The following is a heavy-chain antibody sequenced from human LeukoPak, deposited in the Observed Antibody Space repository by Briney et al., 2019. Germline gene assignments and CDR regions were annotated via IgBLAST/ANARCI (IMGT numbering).Heavy chain of an antibody. CDR2: MNPNSGNT. D-gene: IGHD3-22*01. V-gene: IGHV1-8*01. CDR3: ARGRFGYDSSGYYSGFDP. J-gene: IGHJ5*02. Sequence: ASVKVSCKASGYTFTSYDINWVRQATGQGLEWMGWMNPNSGNTGYAQKFQGRVTMTSNTSISTAYMELSSLRSEDTAVYYCARGRFGYDSSGYYSGFDPWGQGTLVTVSS. CDR1: GYTFTSYD.